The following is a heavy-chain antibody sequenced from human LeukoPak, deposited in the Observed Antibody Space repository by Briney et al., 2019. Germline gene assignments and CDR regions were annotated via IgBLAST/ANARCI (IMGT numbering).Heavy chain of an antibody. D-gene: IGHD3-10*01. V-gene: IGHV3-30*03. J-gene: IGHJ4*02. CDR3: ARDYSGSGSVDY. CDR2: ISSDGRDK. Sequence: GRSLRLSCVASGFTFSSYAMHWVLQAPGKGLEWVSVISSDGRDKYYADSVKGRFTISRDNSKNTLYLQMNSVRAEDTAVYYCARDYSGSGSVDYWGQGTLVTVSS. CDR1: GFTFSSYA.